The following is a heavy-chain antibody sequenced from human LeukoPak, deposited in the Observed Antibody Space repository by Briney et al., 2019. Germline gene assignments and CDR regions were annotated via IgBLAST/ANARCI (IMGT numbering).Heavy chain of an antibody. J-gene: IGHJ4*02. CDR1: GGTFSSYA. CDR2: ISAYNGNT. D-gene: IGHD5-24*01. CDR3: AREQWLQLRGPIDY. Sequence: ASVKVSCKASGGTFSSYAISWVRQAPGQGLEWMGWISAYNGNTNYAQKLQGRVTMTTDTSTSTAYMELRSLRSDDTAVYYCAREQWLQLRGPIDYWGQGTLVTVSS. V-gene: IGHV1-18*01.